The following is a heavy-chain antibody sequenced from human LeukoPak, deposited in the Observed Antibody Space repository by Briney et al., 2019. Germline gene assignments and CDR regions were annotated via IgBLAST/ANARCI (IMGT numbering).Heavy chain of an antibody. V-gene: IGHV1-8*01. CDR3: ARGFLGVYSSGWFDAFDI. Sequence: ASVKVSCKAFGYTFTSYDINWVRQATGQGLEWMGWMNPNSGNTGYAQKFQGRVTMTRNTSISTAYMELSSLRSEDTAVYYCARGFLGVYSSGWFDAFDIWGQGTMVTVSS. J-gene: IGHJ3*02. CDR1: GYTFTSYD. CDR2: MNPNSGNT. D-gene: IGHD6-19*01.